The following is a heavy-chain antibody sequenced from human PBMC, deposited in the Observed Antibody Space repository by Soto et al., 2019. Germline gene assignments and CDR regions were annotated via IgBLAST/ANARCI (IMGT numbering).Heavy chain of an antibody. J-gene: IGHJ6*02. D-gene: IGHD3-10*01. CDR3: AKGAYGLGKGSYYYGLDV. Sequence: GGSLRLSCGGSGIAFSRIGMHWVRPAPGKGLEWVARISYDGSNKYYADSVRGRFTISSDNSKNTLYLQMNSLRAEDTAVYLCAKGAYGLGKGSYYYGLDVWGQGTTVTVS. CDR2: ISYDGSNK. V-gene: IGHV3-30*18. CDR1: GIAFSRIG.